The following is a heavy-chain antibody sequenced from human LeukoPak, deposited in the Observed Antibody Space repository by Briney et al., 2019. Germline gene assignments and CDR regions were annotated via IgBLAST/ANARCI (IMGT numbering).Heavy chain of an antibody. CDR3: ARGRSYYSDY. CDR1: GFTFSYHA. Sequence: PGGSLRLSCAASGFTFSYHAMNGVRQAPGKELEWVSVIYTGGSTCYADSVKGRFTISRDNSKNTLLLQMNSLRAEDTAVYYCARGRSYYSDYWGQGTLVTVSS. J-gene: IGHJ4*02. V-gene: IGHV3-66*01. D-gene: IGHD3-10*01. CDR2: IYTGGST.